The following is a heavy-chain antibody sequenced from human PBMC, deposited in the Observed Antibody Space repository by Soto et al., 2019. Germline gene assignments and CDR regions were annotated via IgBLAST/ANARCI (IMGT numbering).Heavy chain of an antibody. Sequence: QVQLVESGGGVVQPGRSLRLSCAASGFTFSSYGMHWVRQAPGKGLEWVAVISYDGSNKYYADSVKGRFTISRDNSKNTLYLQMNSLRAEDTAVYYCAKEKWLARRAYFDYWGQGTLVTVSS. CDR3: AKEKWLARRAYFDY. CDR1: GFTFSSYG. V-gene: IGHV3-30*18. D-gene: IGHD6-19*01. J-gene: IGHJ4*02. CDR2: ISYDGSNK.